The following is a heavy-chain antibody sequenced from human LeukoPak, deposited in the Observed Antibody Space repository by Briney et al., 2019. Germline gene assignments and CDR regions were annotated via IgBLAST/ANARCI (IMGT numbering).Heavy chain of an antibody. CDR1: GGSISSGDYY. V-gene: IGHV4-31*03. J-gene: IGHJ4*02. Sequence: SETLFLTCIVSGGSISSGDYYWSWIRQHPGKGLEWIGYIHYSGSTYYNPSLKSRVTISVDTSKKQFSLKLSSVTAADTAVYYCSRVGVAAKSSRYFDYWGQGTLVTVSS. CDR3: SRVGVAAKSSRYFDY. D-gene: IGHD2-15*01. CDR2: IHYSGST.